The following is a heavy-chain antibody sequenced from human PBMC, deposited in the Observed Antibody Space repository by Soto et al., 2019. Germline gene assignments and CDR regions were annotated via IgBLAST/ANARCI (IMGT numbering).Heavy chain of an antibody. CDR3: AREGNYEGGMDV. CDR2: IYYSGST. Sequence: LSLTCTVSGGSISSGDYYWSWIRQPPGKGLEWIGYIYYSGSTYYNPSLKSRVTISVDTSKNQFSLKLSSVTAADTAVYYCAREGNYEGGMDVWGQGTTVTVSS. D-gene: IGHD1-7*01. J-gene: IGHJ6*02. V-gene: IGHV4-30-4*01. CDR1: GGSISSGDYY.